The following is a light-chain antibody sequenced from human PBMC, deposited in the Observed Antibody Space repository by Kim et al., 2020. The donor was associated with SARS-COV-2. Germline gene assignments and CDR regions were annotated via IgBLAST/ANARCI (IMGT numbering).Light chain of an antibody. CDR2: AAS. Sequence: SGTVGDRVTVTCGASQGISNYLAGFQQKPGKVPKRLIYAASSLQSGVPSRFSGSGSGTEFTLTISSLQPEDFATYYCLQHNSYPYSFGQGTKLEIK. V-gene: IGKV1-17*03. CDR1: QGISNY. CDR3: LQHNSYPYS. J-gene: IGKJ2*01.